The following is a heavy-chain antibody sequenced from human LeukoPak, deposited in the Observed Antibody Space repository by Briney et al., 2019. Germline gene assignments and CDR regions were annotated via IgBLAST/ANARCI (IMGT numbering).Heavy chain of an antibody. CDR1: GGSISSSSYY. CDR2: IYYSGST. Sequence: SETLSLTCTVSGGSISSSSYYWGWLRQPPGKGLEWIGSIYYSGSTYYNPSLKCRVTISVDTSKNQFSLKLSSVTAADTAVYYCARAGSSAIPTKYSSGWYGRHFDYWGQGTLVTVSS. D-gene: IGHD6-19*01. CDR3: ARAGSSAIPTKYSSGWYGRHFDY. J-gene: IGHJ4*02. V-gene: IGHV4-39*07.